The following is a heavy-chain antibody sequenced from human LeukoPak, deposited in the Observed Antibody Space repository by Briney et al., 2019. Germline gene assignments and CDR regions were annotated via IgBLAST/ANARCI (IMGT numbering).Heavy chain of an antibody. Sequence: GGSLRLSCEDSGFTFSIYWMSWVRQAPGKGLEWVANIKQDGSEIYYVDSVKGRFIISRDNAKNSLYLQMNSLRAEDTAVYYCAREVQLERLGFGKEGSAFDYWGQGTLVTVSS. CDR3: AREVQLERLGFGKEGSAFDY. V-gene: IGHV3-7*01. J-gene: IGHJ4*02. D-gene: IGHD1-1*01. CDR1: GFTFSIYW. CDR2: IKQDGSEI.